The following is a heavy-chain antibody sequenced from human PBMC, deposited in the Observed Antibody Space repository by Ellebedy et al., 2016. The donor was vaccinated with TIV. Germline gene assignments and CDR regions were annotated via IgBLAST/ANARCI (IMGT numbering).Heavy chain of an antibody. Sequence: GESLKISCAASGFTFSSYAMHWVRQAPGKGLEWVAVISYDGSNKYYADSVKGRFTISRDNSKNTLYLQMNSLRAEDTAVYYCARAEFGGYYFDYWGQGTLVTVSS. V-gene: IGHV3-30-3*01. CDR3: ARAEFGGYYFDY. D-gene: IGHD3-10*01. J-gene: IGHJ4*02. CDR1: GFTFSSYA. CDR2: ISYDGSNK.